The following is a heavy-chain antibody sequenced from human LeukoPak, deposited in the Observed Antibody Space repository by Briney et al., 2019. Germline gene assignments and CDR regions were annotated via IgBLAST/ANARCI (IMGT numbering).Heavy chain of an antibody. D-gene: IGHD3-9*01. J-gene: IGHJ5*02. CDR2: ITPSSGGT. CDR1: GYTLTDYY. CDR3: ARLQYDILTGPKAPKTDHLPNWFDP. V-gene: IGHV1-2*02. Sequence: ASVKVSCKASGYTLTDYYIHWVRQAPGQGLEWMGWITPSSGGTIYAQKFQGRVTMTRDTSISTAYMELSRLRSDDTAVYYCARLQYDILTGPKAPKTDHLPNWFDPWGQGTLVTVSS.